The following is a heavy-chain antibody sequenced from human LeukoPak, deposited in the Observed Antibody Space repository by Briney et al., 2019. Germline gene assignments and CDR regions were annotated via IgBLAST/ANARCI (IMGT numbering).Heavy chain of an antibody. CDR2: IDANNGDT. CDR3: ARDPSSVTLYLFDY. V-gene: IGHV1-2*02. CDR1: GYTFRGNY. J-gene: IGHJ4*02. D-gene: IGHD4-11*01. Sequence: ASVKISCKASGYTFRGNYIHWLRQAPGQGLEWMGWIDANNGDTKSAQKFQGRVTMSRDTSISTAYMDLSSLSPDDAAVYYCARDPSSVTLYLFDYWGQGTLVTVSS.